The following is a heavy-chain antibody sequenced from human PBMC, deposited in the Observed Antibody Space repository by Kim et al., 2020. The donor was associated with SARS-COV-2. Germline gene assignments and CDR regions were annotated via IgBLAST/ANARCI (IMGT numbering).Heavy chain of an antibody. D-gene: IGHD3-16*01. CDR3: ARAGVSDGGIDY. V-gene: IGHV3-66*01. Sequence: DYADFGKGRCIISRDDLKATLYLRMTSLEAEDTAVYYCARAGVSDGGIDYWGQGTLVTVSS. J-gene: IGHJ4*02.